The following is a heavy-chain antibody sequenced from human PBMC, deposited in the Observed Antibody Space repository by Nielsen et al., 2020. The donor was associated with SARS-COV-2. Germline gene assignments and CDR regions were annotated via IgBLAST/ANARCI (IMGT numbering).Heavy chain of an antibody. J-gene: IGHJ5*02. Sequence: ASVKVSCKASGYTFTNHYMHWVRQAPGQGLEWMGLINPTNGGTTYAQKFLGTVTMTRDTSTSTVYMELSSLRSEDTAVYYCAKVGDSSGFNWFDPWGQGTLVTVSS. CDR1: GYTFTNHY. CDR3: AKVGDSSGFNWFDP. CDR2: INPTNGGT. V-gene: IGHV1-46*01. D-gene: IGHD3-22*01.